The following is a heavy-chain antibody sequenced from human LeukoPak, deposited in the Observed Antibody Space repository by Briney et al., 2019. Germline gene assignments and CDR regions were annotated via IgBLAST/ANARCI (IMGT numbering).Heavy chain of an antibody. CDR2: ISYDGSNR. J-gene: IGHJ4*02. D-gene: IGHD4-17*01. CDR1: GFTFSNYG. CDR3: AKPIMTTVTTLGLYFDY. Sequence: GGSLRLSCAPSGFTFSNYGMHWVRQAPGKGLEWVAVISYDGSNRYYADSVKGRFTISRDNSKNTLYLQMNSLRAEDTAVYYCAKPIMTTVTTLGLYFDYWGQGALVTVSS. V-gene: IGHV3-30*18.